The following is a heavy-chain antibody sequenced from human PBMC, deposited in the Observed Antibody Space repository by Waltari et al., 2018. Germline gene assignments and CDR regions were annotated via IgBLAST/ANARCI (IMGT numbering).Heavy chain of an antibody. CDR1: GFTFSNYW. D-gene: IGHD6-25*01. V-gene: IGHV3-74*01. CDR2: INRGGTIT. Sequence: QLVESGGGLVQPGGSLRLSCAASGFTFSNYWMHWVRQARGKGLVSVARINRGGTITNYPASVKGRFTISRDNAKNTLFLQMNSLRAEDTAVDYCVLYSSEFLGDCWGQGTLVTVSS. J-gene: IGHJ4*02. CDR3: VLYSSEFLGDC.